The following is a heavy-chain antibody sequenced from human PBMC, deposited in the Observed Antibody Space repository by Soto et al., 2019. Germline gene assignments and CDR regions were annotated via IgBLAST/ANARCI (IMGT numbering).Heavy chain of an antibody. CDR3: AVEVQDIVVVVAATRYPY. CDR1: GGTFSSYA. Sequence: QVQLVQSGAEVKKPGSSVKVSCKASGGTFSSYAISWVRQAPGQGLEWMGGIIPIFGTANYAQKFQGRVTITADESTSTAYMELSSLRSEDTAVYYCAVEVQDIVVVVAATRYPYWGQGTLVTVSS. V-gene: IGHV1-69*12. J-gene: IGHJ4*02. CDR2: IIPIFGTA. D-gene: IGHD2-15*01.